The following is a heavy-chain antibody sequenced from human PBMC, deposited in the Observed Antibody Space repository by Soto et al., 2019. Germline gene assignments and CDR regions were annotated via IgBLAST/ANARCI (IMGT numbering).Heavy chain of an antibody. J-gene: IGHJ4*02. Sequence: QITLNESGPTVVRPTEALTLTCRFSGFSLTTSGVGVGWIRQSPGNAPQRLALIYWEDEKRYSASLKIRLTITKDTSKKQVVLTVSDLDPTDTATYYCAHRVLRTVFGLVTTTAIDFDFWGQGTPVAVSS. CDR1: GFSLTTSGVG. V-gene: IGHV2-5*02. D-gene: IGHD3-3*01. CDR3: AHRVLRTVFGLVTTTAIDFDF. CDR2: IYWEDEK.